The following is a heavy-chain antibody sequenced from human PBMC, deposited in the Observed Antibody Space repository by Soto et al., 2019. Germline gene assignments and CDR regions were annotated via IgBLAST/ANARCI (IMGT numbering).Heavy chain of an antibody. V-gene: IGHV1-8*01. CDR3: ARDIVVVPAATSSDYYYYYGMDV. Sequence: GASVKVSCKASGYTFTSYDINWVRQATGQGLEWMGWMNPNSGNTGYAQKFQGRVTMTRNTSISTAYMELSSLRSEDTAVYYCARDIVVVPAATSSDYYYYYGMDVWGQGTTVTVSS. CDR2: MNPNSGNT. CDR1: GYTFTSYD. D-gene: IGHD2-2*01. J-gene: IGHJ6*02.